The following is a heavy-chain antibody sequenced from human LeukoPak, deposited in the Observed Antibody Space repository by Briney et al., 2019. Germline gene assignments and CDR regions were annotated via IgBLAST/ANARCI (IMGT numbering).Heavy chain of an antibody. CDR2: IIPIFGTA. V-gene: IGHV1-69*01. CDR1: GGTFSSYA. Sequence: GASVKVSCKASGGTFSSYAISWVRQAPGQGLEWMGGIIPIFGTANYAQKFQGRVTITADESTSTAYMEMSSLKSEDTAVYYCAKSSTSHKWFDPWGQGTLVTVSS. D-gene: IGHD2-2*01. J-gene: IGHJ5*02. CDR3: AKSSTSHKWFDP.